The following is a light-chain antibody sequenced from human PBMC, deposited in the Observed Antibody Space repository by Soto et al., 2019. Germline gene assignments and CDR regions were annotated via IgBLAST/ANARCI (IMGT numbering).Light chain of an antibody. Sequence: EIVLTKSPATLSLSPGERATLSCRASQSVSSYLAWYQQKPGQAPRLLIYDASNRATGIPARFSGSGSVTDFTLTISSLEPEDFAVYYCQQRSNWPLTFGGGTKVEIK. CDR3: QQRSNWPLT. CDR2: DAS. J-gene: IGKJ4*01. CDR1: QSVSSY. V-gene: IGKV3-11*01.